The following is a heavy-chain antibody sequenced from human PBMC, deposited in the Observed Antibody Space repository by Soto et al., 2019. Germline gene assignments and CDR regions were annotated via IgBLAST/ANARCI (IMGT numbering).Heavy chain of an antibody. CDR1: GGSISSGDYY. J-gene: IGHJ5*02. V-gene: IGHV4-30-4*01. Sequence: PSETLSLTSTVSGGSISSGDYYWSWIRQPPGKGLEWIGYIYYSGSTYYNPSLKSRVTISVDTSKNQFSLKLSSVTAAATAVYYCARAERFGELLSWFDPWGQGTLVTVSS. CDR2: IYYSGST. D-gene: IGHD3-10*01. CDR3: ARAERFGELLSWFDP.